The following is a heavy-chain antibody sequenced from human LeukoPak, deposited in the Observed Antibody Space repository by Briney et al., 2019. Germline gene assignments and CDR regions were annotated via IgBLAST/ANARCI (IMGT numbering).Heavy chain of an antibody. CDR3: ARGRFDP. V-gene: IGHV4-34*01. CDR2: LNHSGST. Sequence: SETLSLTCAVYGGSFSGYYWSWIRQPPGKGLEWIGELNHSGSTNYNPSLKSRVTISVDTSKNQFSLKLSSVTAADTAVYYCARGRFDPWGQGTLVTVSS. J-gene: IGHJ5*02. CDR1: GGSFSGYY.